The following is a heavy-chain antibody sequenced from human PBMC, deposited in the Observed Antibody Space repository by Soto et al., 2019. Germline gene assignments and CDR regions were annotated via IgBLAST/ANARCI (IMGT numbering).Heavy chain of an antibody. D-gene: IGHD5-12*01. V-gene: IGHV3-74*01. Sequence: GGSLRLSCAASGITFSSYWMHWVRQAPGKGLVWVSRIKGDGSETNYADSVKGRFTISRDNAKNTLYLQLNSLRAEDTAVYYCLRGNSGYGNFDYWGQGTRVTVSS. J-gene: IGHJ4*02. CDR1: GITFSSYW. CDR3: LRGNSGYGNFDY. CDR2: IKGDGSET.